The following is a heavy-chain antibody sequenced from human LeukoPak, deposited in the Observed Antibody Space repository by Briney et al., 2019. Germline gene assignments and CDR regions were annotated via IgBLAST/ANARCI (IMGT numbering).Heavy chain of an antibody. CDR1: GFTFSDYY. D-gene: IGHD6-19*01. CDR2: ISNSGSTI. CDR3: AREGYSSGWHTYFDY. J-gene: IGHJ4*02. V-gene: IGHV3-11*01. Sequence: GGSLRLSCAASGFTFSDYYMSWIRQAPGKGLEWVSYISNSGSTIYYADSVKGRFTISRDNAKNSLYLQMNSLRAEDTAVYYCAREGYSSGWHTYFDYWGQGTLVTVSS.